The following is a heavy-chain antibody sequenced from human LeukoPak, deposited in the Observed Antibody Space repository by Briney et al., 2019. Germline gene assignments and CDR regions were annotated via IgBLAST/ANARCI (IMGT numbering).Heavy chain of an antibody. V-gene: IGHV4-34*01. CDR1: GGSFNGYY. D-gene: IGHD6-13*01. CDR3: ARGHEIAAAGTCYYYYMEV. CDR2: INHSGST. J-gene: IGHJ6*03. Sequence: SETLSLTCAVYGGSFNGYYWIWIPQPPGKGLEWMEEINHSGSTNHNPSHKSRVTISVDTSKNQFSLKLSSVTAADTAVYYCARGHEIAAAGTCYYYYMEVWGKGTTVTVSS.